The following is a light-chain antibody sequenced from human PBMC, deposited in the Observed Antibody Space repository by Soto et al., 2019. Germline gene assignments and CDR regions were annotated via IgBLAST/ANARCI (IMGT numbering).Light chain of an antibody. J-gene: IGLJ7*01. CDR2: IDH. CDR1: SSNIEGNT. Sequence: QSVLTQPPSLSGTPGQSVTISCSGSSSNIEGNTVHWYQHLPGTAPKLLIYIDHNRPSGIPDRFSGSKSGTSASLAISGRQAEDEADYYCATWYADLSAAVFGGGTQLTVL. V-gene: IGLV1-44*01. CDR3: ATWYADLSAAV.